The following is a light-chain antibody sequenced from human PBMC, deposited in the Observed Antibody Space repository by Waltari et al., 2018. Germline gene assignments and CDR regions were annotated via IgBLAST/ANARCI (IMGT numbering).Light chain of an antibody. CDR2: KAS. J-gene: IGKJ2*01. CDR3: QQYNSYSRT. Sequence: DIQMTQSPSTLSASVGERVTITCRASQSISSWLAWYQQKPGKAPKLLIYKASSLESGVPSRFSGSGSGTEFTLTSSSLQPDDFATYYCQQYNSYSRTFGQGTKLEIK. V-gene: IGKV1-5*03. CDR1: QSISSW.